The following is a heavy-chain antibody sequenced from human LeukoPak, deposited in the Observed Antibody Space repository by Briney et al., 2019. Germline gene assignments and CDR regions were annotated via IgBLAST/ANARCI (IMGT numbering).Heavy chain of an antibody. D-gene: IGHD1-26*01. CDR2: ISWHSGSI. V-gene: IGHV3-9*01. CDR1: GFTFDDYA. CDR3: ARRGYGSSDYYMDV. J-gene: IGHJ6*03. Sequence: GGSLRLSCAASGFTFDDYAMHWVRQAPGKGLEWVSGISWHSGSIVYADSVKGRFTISRDNAKNSLYLQMNSLRAEDTALYYCARRGYGSSDYYMDVWGKGTTVTVSS.